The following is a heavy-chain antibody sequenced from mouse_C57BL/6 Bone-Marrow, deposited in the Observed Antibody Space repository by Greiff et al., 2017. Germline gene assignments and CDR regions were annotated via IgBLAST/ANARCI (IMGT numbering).Heavy chain of an antibody. CDR3: ASPIIYYYGSSYDYAMDY. J-gene: IGHJ4*01. CDR1: GYTFTDYY. Sequence: VQLQQSGPVLVKPGASVKMSCKASGYTFTDYYMNWVKQSHGKSLEWIGVINPYNGGTSYNQKFKGKATLTVDKSSSTAYMELNSLTSEDSAVYYCASPIIYYYGSSYDYAMDYWGQGTSVTVSS. V-gene: IGHV1-19*01. D-gene: IGHD1-1*01. CDR2: INPYNGGT.